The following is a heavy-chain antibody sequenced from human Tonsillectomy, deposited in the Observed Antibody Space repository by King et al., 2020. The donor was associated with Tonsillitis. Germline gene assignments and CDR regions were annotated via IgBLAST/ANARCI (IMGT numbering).Heavy chain of an antibody. V-gene: IGHV3-30*18. CDR2: ISYDGSNE. CDR1: GFTFSSYG. Sequence: VQLVESGGGVVQPGRSLRLSCAASGFTFSSYGMHWVRQAPGKGLEWVAVISYDGSNEYYVDSVKGRFTISRDNSKNTLYLQMNSLRAEDTALYYCAKDHYSNSWWQLLGYWGQGTLVTVSS. CDR3: AKDHYSNSWWQLLGY. D-gene: IGHD6-13*01. J-gene: IGHJ4*02.